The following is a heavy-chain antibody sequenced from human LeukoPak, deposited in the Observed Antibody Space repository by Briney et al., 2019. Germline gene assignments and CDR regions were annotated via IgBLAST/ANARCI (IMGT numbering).Heavy chain of an antibody. CDR1: GFTFSSYA. CDR3: ARTRVRGPIRGKSYFDY. CDR2: ISGSGDTT. Sequence: PGGSLRLSCAASGFTFSSYAMIWVRQAPGKGLEWVSAISGSGDTTYYAESVKGRFTISRDNSKNTLYVQMNSLRAEDTAVYYCARTRVRGPIRGKSYFDYWGQGTLVTVSS. D-gene: IGHD3-10*01. J-gene: IGHJ4*02. V-gene: IGHV3-23*01.